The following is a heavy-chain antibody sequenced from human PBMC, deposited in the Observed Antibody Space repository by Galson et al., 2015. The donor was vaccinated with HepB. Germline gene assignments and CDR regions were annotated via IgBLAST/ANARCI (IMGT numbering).Heavy chain of an antibody. J-gene: IGHJ2*01. D-gene: IGHD3-22*01. V-gene: IGHV1-3*01. Sequence: SVKVSCKASGYSFTSYALHWVRQAPGQRLEWMGWINAGSGNTKYSQNLQGRVTITRDTSANTAYMELSSLRSEDTAVYYCAREGGAGYSDSSGYFRDNWNFDLGGRGTLVPVSS. CDR3: AREGGAGYSDSSGYFRDNWNFDL. CDR2: INAGSGNT. CDR1: GYSFTSYA.